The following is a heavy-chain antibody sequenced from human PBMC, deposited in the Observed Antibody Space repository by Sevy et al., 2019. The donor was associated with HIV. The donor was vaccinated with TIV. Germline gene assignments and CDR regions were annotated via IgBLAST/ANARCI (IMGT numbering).Heavy chain of an antibody. CDR2: ISSDGRNI. CDR1: GFTFVSYA. V-gene: IGHV3-30*04. CDR3: AKASYRDYYDSGGYETE. J-gene: IGHJ4*02. Sequence: GGSLRLSCAASGFTFVSYAMHWVRQAPGKGLEWVAMISSDGRNINYADSVKGRFTISRDTSKNTLLLQMNSLRAEDTAEYYCAKASYRDYYDSGGYETEWGQGTLVTVSS. D-gene: IGHD3-22*01.